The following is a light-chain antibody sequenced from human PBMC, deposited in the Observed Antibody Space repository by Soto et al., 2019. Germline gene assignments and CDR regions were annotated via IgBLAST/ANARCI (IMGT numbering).Light chain of an antibody. CDR3: QQRRNWPVT. J-gene: IGKJ1*01. CDR2: DAS. V-gene: IGKV3-11*01. CDR1: QSVSRY. Sequence: EIVLTQSPATLSLSPGERATLSCRASQSVSRYLAWYKHKPGQAPRLLIYDASTRATGVPARFSASGSGTDFTLTINSLEPEDFAVYYCQQRRNWPVTFGQGTKVDIK.